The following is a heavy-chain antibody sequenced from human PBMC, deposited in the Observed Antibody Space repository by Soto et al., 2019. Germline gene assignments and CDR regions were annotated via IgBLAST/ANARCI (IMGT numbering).Heavy chain of an antibody. D-gene: IGHD3-16*01. V-gene: IGHV1-18*01. CDR3: ARDPFYDYIWASYGGGFWFDP. CDR2: ISAYNGNT. Sequence: QVQLVQSGAEVKKPGASVKVSCKASGYTFTSYGISWVRQAPGQGLEWMGWISAYNGNTNYAHKLQGRVTMTTDTSTNTAYRELRSLRTDDPAVYYCARDPFYDYIWASYGGGFWFDPWGQGTLVTVSS. CDR1: GYTFTSYG. J-gene: IGHJ5*02.